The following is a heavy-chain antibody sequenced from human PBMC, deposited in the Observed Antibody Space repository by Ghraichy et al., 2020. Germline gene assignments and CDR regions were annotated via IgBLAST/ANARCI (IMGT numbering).Heavy chain of an antibody. CDR2: IYYSGST. CDR3: ARSRNRAYYDSYVWYFDL. Sequence: IGYIYYSGSTYYNPSLKSRVTIAVDTSKNQFSLKLSSVTAADTAVYYCARSRNRAYYDSYVWYFDL. V-gene: IGHV4-31*02. D-gene: IGHD3-22*01. J-gene: IGHJ2*01.